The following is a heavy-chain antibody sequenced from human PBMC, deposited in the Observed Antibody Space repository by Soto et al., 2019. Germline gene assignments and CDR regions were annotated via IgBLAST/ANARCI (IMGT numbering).Heavy chain of an antibody. D-gene: IGHD6-19*01. CDR1: GFTFSSYA. V-gene: IGHV3-30*14. J-gene: IGHJ4*02. CDR2: ISYEGTNK. CDR3: ARDQGSGWENDY. Sequence: GGSLRLSCAASGFTFSSYAMHWVRQAPGKGLEWVAVISYEGTNKYYADSVKGRFTISRDDAKNSLYLQMNSLRDEDTAVYYCARDQGSGWENDYWGQGTMVTVSS.